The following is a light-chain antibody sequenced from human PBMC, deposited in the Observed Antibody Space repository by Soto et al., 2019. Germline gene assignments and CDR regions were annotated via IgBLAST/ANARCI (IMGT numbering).Light chain of an antibody. CDR2: AAS. Sequence: DIQMTQSPSSVSASVGDSVTITCRASQGIDNWLAWYQQKPGMAPKLLISAASNLQSGVPTRFSGSGSGTDFTLTINSLQPEDFATYFCQQAIHFPLAFGGGTEVEI. CDR1: QGIDNW. J-gene: IGKJ4*01. CDR3: QQAIHFPLA. V-gene: IGKV1-12*01.